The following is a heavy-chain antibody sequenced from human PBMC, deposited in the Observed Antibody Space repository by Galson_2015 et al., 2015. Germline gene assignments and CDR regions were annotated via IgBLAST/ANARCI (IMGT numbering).Heavy chain of an antibody. J-gene: IGHJ3*02. CDR1: GFTFSSYA. CDR2: ISGSGGST. Sequence: SLRLSCAASGFTFSSYAMSWVRQAPGKGLEWVSAISGSGGSTYYADSVKGRFTISRDNSKNTLYLQMNSLRAEDTAVYYCARDYYDSSGYYYSAFDIWGQGTMVTVSS. CDR3: ARDYYDSSGYYYSAFDI. V-gene: IGHV3-23*01. D-gene: IGHD3-22*01.